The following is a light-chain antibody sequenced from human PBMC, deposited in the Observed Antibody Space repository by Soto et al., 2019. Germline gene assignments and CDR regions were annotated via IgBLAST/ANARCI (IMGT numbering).Light chain of an antibody. Sequence: QSVLTQPASVSGSPGQSITISCTGTSSDIGGYNYVSWYQQHPGKAPKVIIYEVNNRPSGVSNRFSGSKSGNTASLTISGLQAEDEADYYCSSYTSSTTNVFGTRTKVTVL. CDR1: SSDIGGYNY. J-gene: IGLJ1*01. CDR3: SSYTSSTTNV. CDR2: EVN. V-gene: IGLV2-14*01.